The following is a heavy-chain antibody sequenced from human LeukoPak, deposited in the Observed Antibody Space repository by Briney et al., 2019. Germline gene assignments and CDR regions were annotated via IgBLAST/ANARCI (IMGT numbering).Heavy chain of an antibody. Sequence: SETLSLTCTVSGGSLSSGDYYWSWIRQPPGKGLEWIGYIDYSGSTYYNPSLKSRVTISVDTSKNQFSLKLSSVTAADTAVYYCARGPTLNYDSSGYSFDYWGQGTLVTVSS. CDR3: ARGPTLNYDSSGYSFDY. CDR1: GGSLSSGDYY. D-gene: IGHD3-22*01. J-gene: IGHJ4*02. V-gene: IGHV4-30-4*08. CDR2: IDYSGST.